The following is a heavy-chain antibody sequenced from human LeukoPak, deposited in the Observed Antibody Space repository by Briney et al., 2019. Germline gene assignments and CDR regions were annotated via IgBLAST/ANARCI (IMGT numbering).Heavy chain of an antibody. D-gene: IGHD5-24*01. J-gene: IGHJ4*02. CDR2: IYYGGIT. Sequence: SSETLSLTCTVSGGSISNDGYYWSWIRLHPGKGLEWIGYIYYGGITYFNPSLKSRVTISVDTSKNQFSLKLSSVTAADTAVYYCARHPLRWLQFDYWGQGTLVTVSS. CDR3: ARHPLRWLQFDY. V-gene: IGHV4-39*01. CDR1: GGSISNDGYY.